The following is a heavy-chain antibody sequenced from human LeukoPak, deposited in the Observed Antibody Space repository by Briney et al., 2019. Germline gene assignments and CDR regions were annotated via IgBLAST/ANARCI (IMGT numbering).Heavy chain of an antibody. CDR2: IYYGGGT. Sequence: SETLTLTCTVSGGSISSSSYYWGWIRQPPGKGLEWIGTIYYGGGTYYNPSLKRRVTMSVDTSKNQFSLKLSSVTAADTAIYYCARGFYYYSSEIYYNSVVWFDPWGQGILVTVSS. J-gene: IGHJ5*02. CDR1: GGSISSSSYY. D-gene: IGHD3-10*01. V-gene: IGHV4-39*07. CDR3: ARGFYYYSSEIYYNSVVWFDP.